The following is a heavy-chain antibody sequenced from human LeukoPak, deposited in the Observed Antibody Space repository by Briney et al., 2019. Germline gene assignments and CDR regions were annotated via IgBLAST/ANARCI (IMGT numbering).Heavy chain of an antibody. V-gene: IGHV3-48*03. Sequence: PGGSLRLSCAASGFTFSSYEMNWVRQAPGKGLEWVSYISSSGSTIYYADSVKGRFTISRDNAKNSLYLQMNSLRAEDTALYYCARQAAAGTNYYYYMDVWGKGTTVTVSS. D-gene: IGHD6-13*01. CDR3: ARQAAAGTNYYYYMDV. CDR2: ISSSGSTI. J-gene: IGHJ6*03. CDR1: GFTFSSYE.